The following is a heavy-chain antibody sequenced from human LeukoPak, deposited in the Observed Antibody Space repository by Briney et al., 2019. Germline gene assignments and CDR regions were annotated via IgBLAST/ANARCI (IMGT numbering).Heavy chain of an antibody. CDR2: INHSGST. J-gene: IGHJ6*03. D-gene: IGHD3-10*01. V-gene: IGHV4-34*01. CDR1: GGSFSAYY. Sequence: SETLSLTCAVYGGSFSAYYWSWIRQPPGKGLEWIGEINHSGSTNYNPSLKSRVTISVDTSKNQFSLKVSSVTAADTAVYYCARRMGRRFGERYYYHYMDVWGKGTTVTISS. CDR3: ARRMGRRFGERYYYHYMDV.